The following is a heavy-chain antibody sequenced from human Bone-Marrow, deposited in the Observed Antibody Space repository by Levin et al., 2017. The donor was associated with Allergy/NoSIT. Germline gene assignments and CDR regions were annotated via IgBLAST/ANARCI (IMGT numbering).Heavy chain of an antibody. CDR3: ARDRHSSGGSCKGV. V-gene: IGHV3-66*01. CDR2: IYSGGDT. D-gene: IGHD2-15*01. J-gene: IGHJ4*02. CDR1: GFTVSNNY. Sequence: GGSLRLSCAVSGFTVSNNYMRWVRQAPGKGLEWVSLIYSGGDTYYADSVKGRFIISRDGSKNTLYLQMNSLTAEDTAVYYCARDRHSSGGSCKGVWGQGTLVTVSS.